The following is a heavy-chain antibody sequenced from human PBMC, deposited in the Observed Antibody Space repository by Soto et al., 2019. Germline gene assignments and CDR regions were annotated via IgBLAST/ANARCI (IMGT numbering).Heavy chain of an antibody. Sequence: SVKVSCKASGYTFTSYGISWVRQAPGQGLEWMGWISAYNGNTNYAQKLQGRVTMTTDTSTSTAYMELRSLRFDDTAVYYCARCLVAAAVHNWFDPWGQGTLVTVSS. CDR1: GYTFTSYG. V-gene: IGHV1-18*01. D-gene: IGHD6-13*01. J-gene: IGHJ5*02. CDR2: ISAYNGNT. CDR3: ARCLVAAAVHNWFDP.